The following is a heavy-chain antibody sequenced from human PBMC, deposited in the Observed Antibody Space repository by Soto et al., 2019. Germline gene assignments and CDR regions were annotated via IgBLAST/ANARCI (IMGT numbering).Heavy chain of an antibody. CDR1: GFTFSSYG. CDR3: ARGAINNYYYYGVDV. Sequence: GGSLRLSCAASGFTFSSYGMHWVRQAPGKGLEWVAVIWYDGTNKYYADSVKGRFTISRDNSKNTLYLQMNSLRAEDTAVYYCARGAINNYYYYGVDVWGQGPTVTVS. J-gene: IGHJ6*02. D-gene: IGHD1-26*01. CDR2: IWYDGTNK. V-gene: IGHV3-33*01.